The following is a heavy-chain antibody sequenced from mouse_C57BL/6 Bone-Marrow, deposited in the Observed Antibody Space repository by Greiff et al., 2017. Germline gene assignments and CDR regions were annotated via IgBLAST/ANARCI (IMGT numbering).Heavy chain of an antibody. V-gene: IGHV1-5*01. CDR2: IYPGNSDT. J-gene: IGHJ3*01. CDR1: GYTFTSYW. Sequence: EVQLQQSGTVLARPGASVKMSCKTSGYTFTSYWMHWVKQRPGQGLEWIGAIYPGNSDTSYNQKFKGKAKLTAVTSASTAYMEHSSLTNEDSAVYYCTKGVLTKGVAYWGQGTLVTVSA. D-gene: IGHD1-1*01. CDR3: TKGVLTKGVAY.